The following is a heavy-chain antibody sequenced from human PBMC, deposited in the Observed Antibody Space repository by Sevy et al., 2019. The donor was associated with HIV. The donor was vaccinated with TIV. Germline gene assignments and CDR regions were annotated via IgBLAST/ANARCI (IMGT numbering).Heavy chain of an antibody. CDR1: GYTFTDYY. Sequence: ASVKVSCKASGYTFTDYYIHWVRQAPGQGLEWMAWINPSDGVTNYAQRFQGGVTVTRDTSISTAYMELRRLRSDDTAIYYCARLTTMPTSDLYGMDVWGQGTTVTVSS. D-gene: IGHD1-1*01. CDR2: INPSDGVT. V-gene: IGHV1-2*02. J-gene: IGHJ6*02. CDR3: ARLTTMPTSDLYGMDV.